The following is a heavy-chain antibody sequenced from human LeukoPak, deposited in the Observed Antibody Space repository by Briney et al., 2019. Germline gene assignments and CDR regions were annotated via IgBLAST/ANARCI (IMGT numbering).Heavy chain of an antibody. CDR2: ISSSGTTI. CDR3: ARVGRAFDWLTFFDY. Sequence: GGSLRLSCAASGFTFSDYYMNWIRQAPGKGLEWVSYISSSGTTIYYADSVKGRFTISRDNAKNTLYLQMNCLRAEDTAVYYCARVGRAFDWLTFFDYWGQGTLVTVSS. CDR1: GFTFSDYY. D-gene: IGHD3-9*01. V-gene: IGHV3-11*04. J-gene: IGHJ4*02.